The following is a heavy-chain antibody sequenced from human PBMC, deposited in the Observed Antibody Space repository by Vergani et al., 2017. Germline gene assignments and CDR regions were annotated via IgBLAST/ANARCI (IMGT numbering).Heavy chain of an antibody. D-gene: IGHD3-10*01. J-gene: IGHJ3*02. Sequence: VQLLESGGGLVQPGGSLRLSCAASGFTFSSYAISWVRQAPGQGLEWMGGIIPIFGTANYAQKFQGRVTITADESTSTAYMELSSLRSEDTAVYYCARSNSYYRYAFDIWGQGTMVTVSS. V-gene: IGHV1-69*01. CDR2: IIPIFGTA. CDR3: ARSNSYYRYAFDI. CDR1: GFTFSSYA.